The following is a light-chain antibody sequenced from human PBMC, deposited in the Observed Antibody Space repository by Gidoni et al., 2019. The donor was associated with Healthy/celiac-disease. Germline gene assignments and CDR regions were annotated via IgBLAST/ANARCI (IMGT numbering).Light chain of an antibody. CDR3: QQSYSTSWT. V-gene: IGKV1-39*01. CDR1: QSISSY. Sequence: DIQMTQSPSSLSASVGARVPITCRASQSISSYLNWYQQKPGKAPKLLSYAASSLQSGVPSRFSGSGSGTDFTLTISSLQPEDFATYYCQQSYSTSWTFGQGTKVEIK. J-gene: IGKJ1*01. CDR2: AAS.